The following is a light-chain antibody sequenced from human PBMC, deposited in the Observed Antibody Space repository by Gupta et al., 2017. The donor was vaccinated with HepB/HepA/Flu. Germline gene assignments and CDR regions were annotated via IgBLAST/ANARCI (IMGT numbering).Light chain of an antibody. CDR2: SAS. CDR3: QQHYSTLPST. Sequence: DIQMTQSPSSLSASVGDSVTITCRASQSISSYLNWYQRKPGKAPKLLIYSASSLQSGVPSRFSSSGDWTAFTLTISSLQPEDFATDYCQQHYSTLPSTFGQGTKVEIK. V-gene: IGKV1-39*01. J-gene: IGKJ1*01. CDR1: QSISSY.